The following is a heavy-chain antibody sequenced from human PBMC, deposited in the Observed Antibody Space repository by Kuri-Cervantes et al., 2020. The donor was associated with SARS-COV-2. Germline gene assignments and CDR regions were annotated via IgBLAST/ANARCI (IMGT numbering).Heavy chain of an antibody. CDR3: ARFPFGITIFGVVKRYGMDV. CDR1: GGSISSYY. CDR2: IYYSGST. J-gene: IGHJ6*02. V-gene: IGHV4-30-4*08. D-gene: IGHD3-3*01. Sequence: SETLSLTCTVSGGSISSYYWSWIRQPPGKGLGWIGYIYYSGSTYYNPSLKSRVTISVDTSKNQFSLKLSPVSAADTAVYYCARFPFGITIFGVVKRYGMDVWGQGTTVTVSS.